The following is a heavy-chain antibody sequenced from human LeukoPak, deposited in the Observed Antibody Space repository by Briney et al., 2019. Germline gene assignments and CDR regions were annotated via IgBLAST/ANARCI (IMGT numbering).Heavy chain of an antibody. J-gene: IGHJ4*02. Sequence: GGSLRLSCAASGFTFSSYGMHWVRQAPGKGLEWVAVISYDGSNKYYADSVKGRFTISRDNSKNTLYLQMNSLRAEDTALYYCAKLAVAGTWGPYYFDYWGQGTLVTVSS. CDR3: AKLAVAGTWGPYYFDY. V-gene: IGHV3-30*18. D-gene: IGHD6-19*01. CDR2: ISYDGSNK. CDR1: GFTFSSYG.